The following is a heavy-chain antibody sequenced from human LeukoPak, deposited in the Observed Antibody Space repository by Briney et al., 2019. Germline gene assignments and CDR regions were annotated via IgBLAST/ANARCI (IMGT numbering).Heavy chain of an antibody. Sequence: PGGSLRLSCAASGFTFSSYSMNWVRQAPGKGLEWASYISSSSSTIYYADSVKGRFTISRDNAKNSLYLQMNSLRAEDTAVYYCARKGVIAAAGTGDYWGQGTLVTVSS. CDR2: ISSSSSTI. D-gene: IGHD6-13*01. V-gene: IGHV3-48*04. CDR1: GFTFSSYS. CDR3: ARKGVIAAAGTGDY. J-gene: IGHJ4*02.